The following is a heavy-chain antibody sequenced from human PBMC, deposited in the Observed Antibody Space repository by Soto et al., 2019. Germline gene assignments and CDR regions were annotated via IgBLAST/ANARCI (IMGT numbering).Heavy chain of an antibody. CDR2: ISGSGCST. J-gene: IGHJ4*02. V-gene: IGHV3-23*01. D-gene: IGHD4-17*01. CDR1: GFTFSSYA. Sequence: GGSLRLSCAASGFTFSSYAMSWVRQAPGKGLEWVSAISGSGCSTYYADSVKGRFTISRDNSKNTLYLQMNSLRAEDTAVYSCARFTTVTTCYFDYWGQGTLVTVSS. CDR3: ARFTTVTTCYFDY.